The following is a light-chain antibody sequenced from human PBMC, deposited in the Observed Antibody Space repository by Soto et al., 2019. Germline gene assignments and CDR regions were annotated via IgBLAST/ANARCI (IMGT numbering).Light chain of an antibody. CDR3: PPSYSTPPLI. V-gene: IGKV1-39*01. J-gene: IGKJ4*01. CDR1: QSISSY. CDR2: AAS. Sequence: DIQMTQSPSSLSASVGDRVTITCRASQSISSYLNWYQQKPGKAPKLVIYAASSLQSGVPSRFSGSGSGTDFPLTIGSLQPEDFATYYCPPSYSTPPLIFGGGTKVEVK.